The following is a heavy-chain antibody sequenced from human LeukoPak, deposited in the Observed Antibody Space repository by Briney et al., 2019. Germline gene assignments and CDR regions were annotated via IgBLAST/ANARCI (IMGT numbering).Heavy chain of an antibody. V-gene: IGHV3-20*04. Sequence: RPGGSLRLSCAASGFTFDDYGMSWVRQAPGKGLEWVSGMNWNGGSTGYAASVKGRFTISRDNAKNSLYLQMNSLRAEDTALYYCARARELLWFGELSYYFDYWGQGTLVTVSS. CDR2: MNWNGGST. J-gene: IGHJ4*02. D-gene: IGHD3-10*01. CDR1: GFTFDDYG. CDR3: ARARELLWFGELSYYFDY.